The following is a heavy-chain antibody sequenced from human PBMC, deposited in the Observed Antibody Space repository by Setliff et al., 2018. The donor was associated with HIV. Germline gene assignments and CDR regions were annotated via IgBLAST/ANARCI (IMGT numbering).Heavy chain of an antibody. CDR3: ARDQGIAAAGSVY. Sequence: ASVKVSCKASGYTFTDYYMHWVRQAPGQGLEWMGRINPNSGGTKYAQKFQGRVTMTRDTSISTAYMELSRLRSDDTAVYYCARDQGIAAAGSVYWGQGTLVTVSS. CDR2: INPNSGGT. V-gene: IGHV1-2*06. J-gene: IGHJ4*02. CDR1: GYTFTDYY. D-gene: IGHD6-13*01.